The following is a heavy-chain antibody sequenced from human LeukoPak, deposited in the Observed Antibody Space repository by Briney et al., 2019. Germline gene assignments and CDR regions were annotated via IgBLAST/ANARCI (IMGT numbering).Heavy chain of an antibody. CDR2: INPNSGGT. Sequence: ASVKVPCKASGYTFTDYYMHWVRQAPGQGLEWMGWINPNSGGTNYAQDFHGRVTMTRDTSISTAYMELSRLRSDDTAVYYCARAGDSGYLAWGQGTLVTVSS. CDR1: GYTFTDYY. V-gene: IGHV1-2*02. CDR3: ARAGDSGYLA. D-gene: IGHD5-12*01. J-gene: IGHJ5*02.